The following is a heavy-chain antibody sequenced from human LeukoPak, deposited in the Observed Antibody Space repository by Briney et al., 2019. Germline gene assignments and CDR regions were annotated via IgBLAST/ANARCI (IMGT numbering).Heavy chain of an antibody. V-gene: IGHV4-59*01. D-gene: IGHD5-18*01. CDR2: IYYSGST. J-gene: IGHJ3*02. Sequence: SETLSLTCTVSGGSITGYYWSWIRQPPGKRLEWIGYIYYSGSTSYSPSLKSRVTISVDTSKNQISLKLSSVTAADTAVYYCARDLGVMVRAFDIWGQGTMVTVSS. CDR3: ARDLGVMVRAFDI. CDR1: GGSITGYY.